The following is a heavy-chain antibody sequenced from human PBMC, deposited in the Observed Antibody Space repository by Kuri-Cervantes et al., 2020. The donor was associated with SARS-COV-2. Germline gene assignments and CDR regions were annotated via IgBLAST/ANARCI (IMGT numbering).Heavy chain of an antibody. D-gene: IGHD3-10*01. V-gene: IGHV4-59*12. CDR1: AGSIDPYY. CDR3: ARRRGVTRSPAHYYYYYGMDV. Sequence: SETLSLTCTVSAGSIDPYYWSWIRQPPGQGLQWIGTVHYSGNTNYNPSLNSRVTMSVDTSKNQFSLKLSSVTAADTAVYYCARRRGVTRSPAHYYYYYGMDVWGQGTTVTVSS. J-gene: IGHJ6*02. CDR2: VHYSGNT.